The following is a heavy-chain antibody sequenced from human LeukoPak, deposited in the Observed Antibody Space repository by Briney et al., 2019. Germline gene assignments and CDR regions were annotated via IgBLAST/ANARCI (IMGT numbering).Heavy chain of an antibody. CDR2: IYYSGST. CDR1: GGSISSYY. CDR3: ARLVWRSSSWYEDYHYGMDV. Sequence: SETLSLTCTVSGGSISSYYWSWIRQPPGKGLEWIGYIYYSGSTNYNPSLKSRVTISVDTSKNQFSLKLSSVTAADTAVYYCARLVWRSSSWYEDYHYGMDVWGQGTTVTVSS. J-gene: IGHJ6*02. D-gene: IGHD6-13*01. V-gene: IGHV4-59*08.